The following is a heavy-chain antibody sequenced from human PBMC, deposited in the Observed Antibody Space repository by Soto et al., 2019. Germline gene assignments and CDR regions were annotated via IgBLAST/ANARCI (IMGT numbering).Heavy chain of an antibody. J-gene: IGHJ3*02. Sequence: EVQLVESGGGLVKPGGSLRLSCAASGFTFSSYSMNWVRQAPGKGLEWVSSISSSSSYIYYADSVKGRFTISRDNAKNSLYLQMNSLRAEDMAVYYCARKVVPDAFDIWGQGTMVTVSS. CDR3: ARKVVPDAFDI. CDR1: GFTFSSYS. V-gene: IGHV3-21*01. D-gene: IGHD3-22*01. CDR2: ISSSSSYI.